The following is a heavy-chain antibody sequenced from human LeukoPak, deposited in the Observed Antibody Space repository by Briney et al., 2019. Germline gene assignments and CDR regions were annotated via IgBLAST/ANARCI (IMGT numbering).Heavy chain of an antibody. CDR3: AKSSSSYGTRDYFDY. V-gene: IGHV3-23*01. CDR1: GFTFSSYG. Sequence: GGSLRLSCAASGFTFSSYGMSWVRQAPGKGLEWVSAISGSGGSTYYADSAKGRFPISRDNSKNTLYLQMNSLRAEDTAVYYCAKSSSSYGTRDYFDYWGQGTLVTVSS. J-gene: IGHJ4*02. CDR2: ISGSGGST. D-gene: IGHD6-6*01.